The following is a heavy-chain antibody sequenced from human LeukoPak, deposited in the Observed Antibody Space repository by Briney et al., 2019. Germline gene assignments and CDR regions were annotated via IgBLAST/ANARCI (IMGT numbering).Heavy chain of an antibody. CDR1: GFTFSSYE. CDR3: ARDPVLLRFDY. V-gene: IGHV3-48*03. CDR2: ISSSGSTI. J-gene: IGHJ4*02. Sequence: GGSLRLSCAASGFTFSSYEMIWVRQAPGKGLDWVSYISSSGSTIYYADSVKGRFTISRDNAKNSLYLQMNSLRAEDTAVYYCARDPVLLRFDYWGQGTLVTVSS. D-gene: IGHD2-21*02.